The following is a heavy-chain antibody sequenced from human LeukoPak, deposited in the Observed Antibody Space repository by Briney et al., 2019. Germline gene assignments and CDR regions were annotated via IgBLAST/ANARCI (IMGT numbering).Heavy chain of an antibody. D-gene: IGHD6-13*01. CDR3: ASCLSSSLPRHAFDI. J-gene: IGHJ3*02. Sequence: SETLSLTCTVSGGSISSYYWSWIRQPPGKGLEWIGYIYYSGSTNYNPSLKSRVTISVDTSKNQFSLKLSSVTAADTAVYYCASCLSSSLPRHAFDIWSQGTMVTVSS. CDR2: IYYSGST. CDR1: GGSISSYY. V-gene: IGHV4-59*01.